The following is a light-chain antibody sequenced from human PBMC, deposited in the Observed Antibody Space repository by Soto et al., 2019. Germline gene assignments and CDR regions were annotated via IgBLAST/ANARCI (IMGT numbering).Light chain of an antibody. CDR1: SSDVGAYNY. V-gene: IGLV2-14*01. J-gene: IGLJ1*01. Sequence: QSVLTQPASVSGSPGQSITISCTGTSSDVGAYNYVSWYQQHPGKAPRLMIYDVSTRPSGVSDRFSGSKSGNTASLTISGLQAEDDADYYCSSCTITSRVFGTGTKVTVL. CDR3: SSCTITSRV. CDR2: DVS.